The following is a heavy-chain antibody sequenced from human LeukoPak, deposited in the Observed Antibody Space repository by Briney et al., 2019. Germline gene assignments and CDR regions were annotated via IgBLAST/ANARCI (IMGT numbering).Heavy chain of an antibody. D-gene: IGHD5-12*01. CDR3: ATVLSAYGSYFDY. V-gene: IGHV3-30*03. CDR2: ISYDGSNK. CDR1: GFTFSSYG. Sequence: GGSLRLSCAASGFTFSSYGMHWVRQAPGKGLEWVAVISYDGSNKYYADSVKGRFTISRDNSKNTPYLQMNSLRAEDTSVYYCATVLSAYGSYFDYWGQGTLVTVSS. J-gene: IGHJ4*02.